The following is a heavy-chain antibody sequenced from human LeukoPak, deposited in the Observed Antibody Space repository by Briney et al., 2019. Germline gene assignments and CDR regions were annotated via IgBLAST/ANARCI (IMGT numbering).Heavy chain of an antibody. V-gene: IGHV3-48*03. CDR2: ISSSGSTI. Sequence: GGSLRLSCAASGLTFSSYEMNWVRQAPGKGLEWVSYISSSGSTIYYADSVKGRFTISRDNAKNSLYLQMNSLRAEDTAVYYCARSTVTTFFDYWGQGTLVTVSS. CDR3: ARSTVTTFFDY. D-gene: IGHD4-17*01. J-gene: IGHJ4*02. CDR1: GLTFSSYE.